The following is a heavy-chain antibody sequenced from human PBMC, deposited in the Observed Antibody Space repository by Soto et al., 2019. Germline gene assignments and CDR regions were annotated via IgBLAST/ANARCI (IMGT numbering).Heavy chain of an antibody. Sequence: EVQLVESGGGLVQPGGSLRLSCAASGFTFSSYAMHWVRQAPGKGLEYVSAISSNGGSTYYANSVKGRFTISRDNSKNTLYLQMGSLRAEDMAVYYCARAGIVGGSFGYWGQGTLVTVSS. V-gene: IGHV3-64*01. J-gene: IGHJ4*02. CDR1: GFTFSSYA. D-gene: IGHD1-26*01. CDR2: ISSNGGST. CDR3: ARAGIVGGSFGY.